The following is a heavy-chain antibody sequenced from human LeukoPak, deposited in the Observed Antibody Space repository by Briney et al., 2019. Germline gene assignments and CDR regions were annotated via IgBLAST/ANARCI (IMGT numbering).Heavy chain of an antibody. CDR3: ARGVEDAFDI. CDR2: INPSGGST. Sequence: GASVKVSCKASGGTFSRHTISWVRQSPGQGLEWMGIINPSGGSTSYAQKFQGRVTMTRDTSTSTVYMELSSLRSEDTAVYYCARGVEDAFDIWGQGTMVTVSS. CDR1: GGTFSRHT. J-gene: IGHJ3*02. V-gene: IGHV1-46*01.